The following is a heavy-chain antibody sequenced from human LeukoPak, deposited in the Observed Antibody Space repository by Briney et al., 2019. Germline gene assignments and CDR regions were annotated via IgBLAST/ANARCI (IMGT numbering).Heavy chain of an antibody. J-gene: IGHJ5*02. CDR3: ARDGVWFGELLRENWFDP. D-gene: IGHD3-10*01. Sequence: ASVKVSCKASGYTFTSYGISWVRQAPGQGLEWMGWISAYNGNTNYAQKLQGRVTMTTDTSTSTAYMELRSLRSDDTAVYYCARDGVWFGELLRENWFDPWGQGTLVTVSS. V-gene: IGHV1-18*01. CDR1: GYTFTSYG. CDR2: ISAYNGNT.